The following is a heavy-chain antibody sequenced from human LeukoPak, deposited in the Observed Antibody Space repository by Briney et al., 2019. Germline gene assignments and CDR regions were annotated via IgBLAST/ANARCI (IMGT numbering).Heavy chain of an antibody. Sequence: ASVKVSCKASGGTFSSYAISWVRQAPGQGLEWMGRIIPILGIANYAQKFQGRVTITADKSTSTAYMELSSLRSEDTAVYYCASPVVTAIQADYYYYYGMDVWGQGTTVTVSS. CDR3: ASPVVTAIQADYYYYYGMDV. CDR1: GGTFSSYA. J-gene: IGHJ6*02. V-gene: IGHV1-69*04. D-gene: IGHD2-21*02. CDR2: IIPILGIA.